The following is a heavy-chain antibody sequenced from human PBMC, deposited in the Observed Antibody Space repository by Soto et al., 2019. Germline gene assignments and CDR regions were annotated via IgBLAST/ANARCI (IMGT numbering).Heavy chain of an antibody. CDR2: FDPGDGEK. Sequence: ASVKVSCKVSGYTLSALSVHWVRQTPGKGLEWLGGFDPGDGEKVYAQKFQGRVSMTEDTPTDTAYMELSSLRSEDTAVYYCATLKTNYYYYYGMDVWGQGTTVTVSS. J-gene: IGHJ6*02. CDR3: ATLKTNYYYYYGMDV. D-gene: IGHD2-8*01. CDR1: GYTLSALS. V-gene: IGHV1-24*01.